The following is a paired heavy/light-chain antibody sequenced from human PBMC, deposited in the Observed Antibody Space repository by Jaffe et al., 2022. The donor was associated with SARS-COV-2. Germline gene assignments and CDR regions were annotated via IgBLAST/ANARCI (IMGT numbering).Light chain of an antibody. J-gene: IGKJ2*01. CDR1: QGIRND. V-gene: IGKV1-17*01. CDR2: AAS. CDR3: LQHNGYPYT. Sequence: DIQMTQSPSSLSASVGDRVTITCRASQGIRNDLGWYQQKPGKAPKRLIYAASSLQSGVPSRFSGSGSGTEFTLTISSLQPEDFATYYCLQHNGYPYTFGQGTKLEIK.
Heavy chain of an antibody. V-gene: IGHV3-15*01. CDR2: IKSKTDGETT. CDR1: GFTFSNAW. J-gene: IGHJ4*02. CDR3: QNFLGYCSSTTCSKFDY. D-gene: IGHD2-2*01. Sequence: EVQLVESGGGLVKPGGSLRLSCAVSGFTFSNAWMSWVRQAPGKGLEWVGRIKSKTDGETTDYAAPVKGRFTISRDDSKNTLYLQMNSLKTEDTAVYYCQNFLGYCSSTTCSKFDYWGQGTLVTVSS.